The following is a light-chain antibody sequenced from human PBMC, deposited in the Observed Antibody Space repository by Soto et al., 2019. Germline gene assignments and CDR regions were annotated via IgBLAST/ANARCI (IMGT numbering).Light chain of an antibody. Sequence: EIVLTQSPATLSLSPGERATLSCRASQSVRSYLAWYQQKPGQAPRLLIYDASNRATGIPARFSGSGSGTAFTLTIRSLEPEDFAVYYCQQRSNWPGTFGQGTRLEIK. CDR1: QSVRSY. CDR3: QQRSNWPGT. J-gene: IGKJ5*01. CDR2: DAS. V-gene: IGKV3-11*01.